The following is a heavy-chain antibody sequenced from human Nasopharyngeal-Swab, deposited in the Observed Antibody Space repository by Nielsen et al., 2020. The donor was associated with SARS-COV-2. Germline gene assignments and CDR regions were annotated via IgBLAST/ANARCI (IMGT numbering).Heavy chain of an antibody. V-gene: IGHV3-48*04. CDR3: ARVGLFDY. CDR2: ISGRGTNI. CDR1: GFTFSSYS. J-gene: IGHJ4*02. Sequence: GGSLRLSCAASGFTFSSYSMSWIRQAPGKGLEWVSYISGRGTNIYYAESVKGRFTISRDNAKNSLYLQLNSLRAEDTAVYYCARVGLFDYWGQGTLVTVSS.